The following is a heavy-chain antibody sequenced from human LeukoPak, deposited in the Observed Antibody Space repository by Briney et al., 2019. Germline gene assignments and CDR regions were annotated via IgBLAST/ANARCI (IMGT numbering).Heavy chain of an antibody. CDR2: IWYDGSKI. CDR3: ARPLYDSGREIDV. J-gene: IGHJ3*01. V-gene: IGHV3-33*01. Sequence: GRSLRLSCAASGITFRNFGMHWVRQAPGKGLEWVGVIWYDGSKINYADSVRGRFTISRDNSRNTLYLQMSSLRAEDTAMYYCARPLYDSGREIDVWGQGTMVTVSS. D-gene: IGHD6-19*01. CDR1: GITFRNFG.